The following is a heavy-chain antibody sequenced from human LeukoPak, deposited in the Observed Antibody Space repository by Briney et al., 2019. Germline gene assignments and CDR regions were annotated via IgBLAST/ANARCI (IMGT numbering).Heavy chain of an antibody. Sequence: GASVKVSCKASGYTFTGYYMHWVRQAPGQGLEWMGRINPNSGGTNYAQKFQGRVTMTRDTSTSTAYMELRSLRSDDTAVYYCARDDVMVRGVIIGRDYWGQGTLVTVSS. CDR3: ARDDVMVRGVIIGRDY. D-gene: IGHD3-10*01. CDR2: INPNSGGT. CDR1: GYTFTGYY. J-gene: IGHJ4*02. V-gene: IGHV1-2*06.